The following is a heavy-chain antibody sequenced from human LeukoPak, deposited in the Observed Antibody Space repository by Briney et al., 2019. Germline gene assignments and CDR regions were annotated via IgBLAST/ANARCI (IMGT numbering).Heavy chain of an antibody. V-gene: IGHV4-38-2*01. CDR3: ARRGVMATIFDY. Sequence: SETLSLTCAVSGYSISSGYYWGWIRQPPGKGLEWIGSIYHSGSTYYNPSLKSRVTISIDPSKNQFSLKLSSVTAADTAVYYCARRGVMATIFDYWGQGTLVTVSS. D-gene: IGHD5-24*01. CDR2: IYHSGST. CDR1: GYSISSGYY. J-gene: IGHJ4*02.